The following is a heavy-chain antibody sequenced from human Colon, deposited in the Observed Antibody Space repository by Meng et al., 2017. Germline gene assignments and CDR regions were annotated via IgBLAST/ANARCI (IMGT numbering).Heavy chain of an antibody. CDR3: ARERLSSGWYGGRWFDP. CDR1: GGSFSGYY. CDR2: INHSGST. J-gene: IGHJ5*02. Sequence: QVQLQRGGAGLLKPSETLSLTCAVYGGSFSGYYWSWIRQPPGKGLEWIGEINHSGSTNYNPSLKSRVTISVDTSKNQFSLKLSSVTAADTAVYYCARERLSSGWYGGRWFDPWGQGTLVTVSS. D-gene: IGHD6-19*01. V-gene: IGHV4-34*01.